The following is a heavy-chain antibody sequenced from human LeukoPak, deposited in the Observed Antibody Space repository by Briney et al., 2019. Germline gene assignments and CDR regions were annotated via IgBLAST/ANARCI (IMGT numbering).Heavy chain of an antibody. CDR1: GFTFSSYG. D-gene: IGHD4-17*01. CDR2: ISGSGGST. J-gene: IGHJ4*02. Sequence: GGSLRLSCAASGFTFSSYGMHWVRQAPGKGLEWVSAISGSGGSTYYTDSVKGRFTISRDNSKNTLYLQMNSLRAEDTAVYYCAKDPDYFQGSDYWGQGTLVTVSS. V-gene: IGHV3-23*01. CDR3: AKDPDYFQGSDY.